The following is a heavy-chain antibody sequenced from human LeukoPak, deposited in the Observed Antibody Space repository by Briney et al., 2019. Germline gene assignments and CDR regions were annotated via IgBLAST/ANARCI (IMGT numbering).Heavy chain of an antibody. J-gene: IGHJ4*02. CDR3: ARTVSY. CDR2: ISNSSSTT. CDR1: GFSFSKYS. Sequence: PGGSLRLSCVTSGFSFSKYSMNWIRQAPGKGLEWVAYISNSSSTTEYADFAKGRFSISRDNAQRSLFLQMNSLTAEDTAVYYCARTVSYWGQGTLVTVSS. D-gene: IGHD4-17*01. V-gene: IGHV3-48*04.